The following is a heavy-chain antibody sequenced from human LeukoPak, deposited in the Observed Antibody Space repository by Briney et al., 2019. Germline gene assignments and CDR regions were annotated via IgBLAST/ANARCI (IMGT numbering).Heavy chain of an antibody. V-gene: IGHV1-69*04. CDR2: IIPILGIA. Sequence: SVKVSCKASGGTFSSYAISWVRQAPGQGLEWMGRIIPILGIANYAQKFQGRVTITADKSTSTAYMELSSLRSEDTAVYYRASGQWLGAFDIWGQGTMVTVSS. CDR1: GGTFSSYA. CDR3: ASGQWLGAFDI. J-gene: IGHJ3*02. D-gene: IGHD6-19*01.